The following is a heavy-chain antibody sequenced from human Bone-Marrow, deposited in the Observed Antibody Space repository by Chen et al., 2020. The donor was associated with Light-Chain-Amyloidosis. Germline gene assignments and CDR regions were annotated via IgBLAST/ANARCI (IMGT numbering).Heavy chain of an antibody. Sequence: QVQLQESGPGLVKPSQTLSLTCTVSGGSISSGGYSWSWIRQLPGKGLEWIGYIYYSGSTYYNPSLKSRVTISFDTSQNQFSLKVTSVTAADTAVYYCARSGDDLQWFGESRVIDPWGQGTLVTVSS. V-gene: IGHV4-31*03. D-gene: IGHD3-10*01. J-gene: IGHJ5*02. CDR2: IYYSGST. CDR1: GGSISSGGYS. CDR3: ARSGDDLQWFGESRVIDP.